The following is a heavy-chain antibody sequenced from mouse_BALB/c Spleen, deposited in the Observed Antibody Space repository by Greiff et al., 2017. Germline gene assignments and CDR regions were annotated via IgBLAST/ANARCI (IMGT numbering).Heavy chain of an antibody. D-gene: IGHD1-1*01. CDR3: ARENPVWYFDV. J-gene: IGHJ1*01. CDR1: GFTFSSYA. Sequence: DVMLVESGGGLVKPGGSLTLSCAASGFTFSSYAMPWVRQTPEKRLEWVATISSGGSYTYYPDSVKGRFTISRDNAKNTLYLQMSSLRSEDTAMYYCARENPVWYFDVWGAGTTVTVSS. V-gene: IGHV5-9-1*01. CDR2: ISSGGSYT.